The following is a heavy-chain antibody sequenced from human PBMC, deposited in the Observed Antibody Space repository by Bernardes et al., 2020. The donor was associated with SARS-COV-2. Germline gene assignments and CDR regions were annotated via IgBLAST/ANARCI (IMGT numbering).Heavy chain of an antibody. CDR2: ISAIGGST. CDR3: ATPVTCSGGGCFDY. Sequence: GGSLRLSCVASGFTFSQNAMTWVRQVPGKGLEWVSAISAIGGSTYYAESVKGRFTISRDNSRNTLYLEMRSLRADDTAVYYCATPVTCSGGGCFDYWGQGTQVTVSS. CDR1: GFTFSQNA. D-gene: IGHD2-15*01. J-gene: IGHJ4*02. V-gene: IGHV3-23*01.